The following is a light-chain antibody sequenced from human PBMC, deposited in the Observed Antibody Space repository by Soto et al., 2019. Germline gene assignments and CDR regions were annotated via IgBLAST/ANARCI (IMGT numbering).Light chain of an antibody. V-gene: IGLV1-47*01. CDR2: RHN. J-gene: IGLJ3*02. CDR3: AAWDDSLRGV. CDR1: SSNIGSNY. Sequence: QSVLTQPASASGTPGQKVTISCSGRSSNIGSNYVYWYQQLPGTAPKLLIYRHNQRPSGVPDRFSGSKSGTSASLAISGLRSEDEADYYCAAWDDSLRGVFGGGTKLTVL.